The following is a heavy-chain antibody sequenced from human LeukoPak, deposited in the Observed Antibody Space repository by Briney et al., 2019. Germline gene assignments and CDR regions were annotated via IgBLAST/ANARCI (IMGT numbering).Heavy chain of an antibody. Sequence: PGGSLRLSCAASGFTFSSYRMSWVRQAPGKGLEWVANIQQEGSEKCYVDSVKGRFTISRDNAKNSLYLQMNSLRAEDTAVYYCARVNRVAAAYYNLDYWGQGTLVTVSS. V-gene: IGHV3-7*01. CDR1: GFTFSSYR. CDR3: ARVNRVAAAYYNLDY. D-gene: IGHD6-13*01. J-gene: IGHJ4*02. CDR2: IQQEGSEK.